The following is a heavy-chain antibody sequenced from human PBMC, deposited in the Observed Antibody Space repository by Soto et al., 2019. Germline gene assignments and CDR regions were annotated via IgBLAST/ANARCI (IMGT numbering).Heavy chain of an antibody. D-gene: IGHD4-17*01. CDR3: ARGWGTVTTYDY. V-gene: IGHV4-31*03. Sequence: QVQLQESGPGLVKPSQTLSLTCTVSGGSISSGGYSWSWIRQHPGKGLEWIGYIYYSGSTYYNSSLKSRLTISIDTSKNQFSLKLSSVTAADTAVYYCARGWGTVTTYDYWGQGTLVTVSS. CDR2: IYYSGST. CDR1: GGSISSGGYS. J-gene: IGHJ4*02.